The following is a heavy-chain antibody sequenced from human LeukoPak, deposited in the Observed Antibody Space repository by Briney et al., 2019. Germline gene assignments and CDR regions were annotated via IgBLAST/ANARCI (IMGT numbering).Heavy chain of an antibody. CDR1: GYTFTGYY. CDR2: INPNSGGT. J-gene: IGHJ3*02. D-gene: IGHD3-22*01. Sequence: ASVKVSCKASGYTFTGYYMHWVRQAPGQGLEWMGWINPNSGGTNYAQKFQGRVTMTRDTSISTAYMELSRLRSDDTAVYYCAKDHYYDSSGYYHDAFDIWGQGTMVTVSS. CDR3: AKDHYYDSSGYYHDAFDI. V-gene: IGHV1-2*02.